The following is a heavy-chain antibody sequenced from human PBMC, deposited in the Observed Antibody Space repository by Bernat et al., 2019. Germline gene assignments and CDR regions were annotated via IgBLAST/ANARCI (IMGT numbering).Heavy chain of an antibody. Sequence: EVQLLESGGGLVQPGGSLRLSCAASGFTFSSYAMSWVRQAPGKGLEWVSAISGSGGSTYYADSVKGRFTISRDNSKNTLYLQMNSLRAEDTAVYYCAKTLIYGSWSYYGPPYFDYWGQGTLVTVSS. D-gene: IGHD3-10*01. J-gene: IGHJ4*02. CDR3: AKTLIYGSWSYYGPPYFDY. CDR2: ISGSGGST. CDR1: GFTFSSYA. V-gene: IGHV3-23*01.